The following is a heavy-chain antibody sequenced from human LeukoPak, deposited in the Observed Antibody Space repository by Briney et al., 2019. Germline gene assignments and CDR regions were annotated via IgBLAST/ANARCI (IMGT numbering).Heavy chain of an antibody. V-gene: IGHV3-30*02. Sequence: QPGGSLRLSCAASGFTFSSYSMNWVRQAPGKGLEWVAFIRYDGSNKYYADSVKGRFTISRDNSKNTLYLQMNSLRAEDTAVYYCAKEAVVAATFNLDYWGQGTLVTVSS. J-gene: IGHJ4*02. CDR2: IRYDGSNK. CDR1: GFTFSSYS. CDR3: AKEAVVAATFNLDY. D-gene: IGHD2-15*01.